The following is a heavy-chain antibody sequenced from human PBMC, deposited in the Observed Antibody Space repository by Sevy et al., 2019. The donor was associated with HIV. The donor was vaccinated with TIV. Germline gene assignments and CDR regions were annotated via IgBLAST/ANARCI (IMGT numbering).Heavy chain of an antibody. CDR3: ARPYGSGSWEAFDI. V-gene: IGHV3-21*01. Sequence: GGSLRLSCVASGFTFSTYAMSWVRQAPGKGLEWVSSISSSSNYIYYADSVKGRFTISRDNAKNSLYLQMNSLRAEDTALYYCARPYGSGSWEAFDIWGQGTMVTVSS. J-gene: IGHJ3*02. CDR2: ISSSSNYI. CDR1: GFTFSTYA. D-gene: IGHD3-10*01.